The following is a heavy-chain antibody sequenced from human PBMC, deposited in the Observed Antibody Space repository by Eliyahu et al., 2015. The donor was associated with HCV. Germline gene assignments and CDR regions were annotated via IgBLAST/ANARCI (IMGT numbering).Heavy chain of an antibody. V-gene: IGHV4-59*01. Sequence: KSRVTISVDTSKNQFSLKLSSVTAADTAVYYCARVSTDYWYFDLWGRGTLVTVSS. D-gene: IGHD2/OR15-2a*01. J-gene: IGHJ2*01. CDR3: ARVSTDYWYFDL.